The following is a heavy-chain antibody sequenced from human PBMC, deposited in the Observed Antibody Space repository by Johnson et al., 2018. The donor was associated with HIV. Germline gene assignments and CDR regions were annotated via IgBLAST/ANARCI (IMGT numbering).Heavy chain of an antibody. J-gene: IGHJ3*02. CDR3: ARAGYGDFWDAFDI. D-gene: IGHD4-17*01. Sequence: VQLVESRGVLVQPGGSLRLSCAASGFTFSSYGMHWVRQAPGKGLEWVANIKQDGSEKYSVDSLKGRFTISRDNAKSTLYLQMNSLRAEDTAVYYCARAGYGDFWDAFDIWGQGTMVTVSS. CDR2: IKQDGSEK. CDR1: GFTFSSYG. V-gene: IGHV3-7*01.